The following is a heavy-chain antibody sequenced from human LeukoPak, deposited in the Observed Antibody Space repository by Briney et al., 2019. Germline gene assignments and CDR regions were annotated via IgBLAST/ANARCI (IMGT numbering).Heavy chain of an antibody. J-gene: IGHJ4*02. Sequence: PGGALRLSCAASGFTFSSVRRNWVRQAPGKGLEWLSDISVTSEKSYAASVKGRFTISRDNAKNSLYLQMNSLKDEDTAVYYCVRDPGRSSNYWGQGTLVTVSS. V-gene: IGHV3-48*02. CDR3: VRDPGRSSNY. D-gene: IGHD1-26*01. CDR1: GFTFSSVR. CDR2: ISVTSEK.